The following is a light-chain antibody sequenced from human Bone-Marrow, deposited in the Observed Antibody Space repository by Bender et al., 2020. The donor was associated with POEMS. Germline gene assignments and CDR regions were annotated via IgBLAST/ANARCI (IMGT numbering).Light chain of an antibody. CDR3: AAWEDSLNGWV. V-gene: IGLV1-50*01. CDR1: SSNIGAGFD. Sequence: QSVLTQPPSVSGAPGQRVTISCSGSSSNIGAGFDVHWYQQLPGRAPKLLISENNNRPSGVPDRFSGSKSGTSASLAISGLQSEDEADYYCAAWEDSLNGWVFGGGTKLTVL. J-gene: IGLJ3*02. CDR2: ENN.